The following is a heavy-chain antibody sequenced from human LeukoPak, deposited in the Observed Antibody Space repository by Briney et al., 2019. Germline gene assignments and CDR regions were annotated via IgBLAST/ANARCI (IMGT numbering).Heavy chain of an antibody. CDR3: ASSVTYLYFLH. CDR1: GFTLRSYS. Sequence: GGSLRLSCEASGFTLRSYSMSWVRQAPGKGLEWVSAISGGGSAFYADSVKGRFTISRDNSKNTLSLQMNSLRAEDTAVYYCASSVTYLYFLHWGQGTLVTVSS. CDR2: ISGGGSA. D-gene: IGHD1-26*01. J-gene: IGHJ1*01. V-gene: IGHV3-23*01.